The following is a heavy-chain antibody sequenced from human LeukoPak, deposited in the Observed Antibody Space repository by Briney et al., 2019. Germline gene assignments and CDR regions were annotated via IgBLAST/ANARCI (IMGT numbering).Heavy chain of an antibody. CDR1: GGSIRSTGYY. J-gene: IGHJ3*02. Sequence: SETLSLTCTVSGGSIRSTGYYWGWIRQPPGKGLEWIGSIYYSGSTYYKPPLKSRVTISVDTSKNQFSLKLSSVTAADTAVYYCARDRYYYDSSGYSFSAFDIWGQGTMVTVSS. D-gene: IGHD3-22*01. CDR3: ARDRYYYDSSGYSFSAFDI. V-gene: IGHV4-39*07. CDR2: IYYSGST.